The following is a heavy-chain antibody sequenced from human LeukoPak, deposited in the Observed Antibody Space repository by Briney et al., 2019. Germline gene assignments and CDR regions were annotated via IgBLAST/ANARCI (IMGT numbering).Heavy chain of an antibody. CDR3: GRGGGFCSGDCYSFGY. D-gene: IGHD2-21*02. V-gene: IGHV3-7*04. CDR1: GFTFTTYW. Sequence: GGSLRLSCAASGFTFTTYWMSWVRQAPGKGLEWVANIERNGSGKNYVDSVKGRFTISRDNTENSLYLQMNSLRAEDTAVYYCGRGGGFCSGDCYSFGYWGQGTLVTVSS. CDR2: IERNGSGK. J-gene: IGHJ4*02.